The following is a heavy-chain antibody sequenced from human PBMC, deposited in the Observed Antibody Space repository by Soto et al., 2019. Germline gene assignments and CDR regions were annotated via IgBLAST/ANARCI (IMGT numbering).Heavy chain of an antibody. CDR1: GYTFTSYD. CDR2: MNPNSGNT. Sequence: ASVKVSCKASGYTFTSYDINWVRQATGQGLEWMGWMNPNSGNTGYAQKFQGRVTMTRNTSISTAYMELSSLRSEDTAVYYCVRVGYYYDSSGYYLSFDYWGQGTLVTVSS. V-gene: IGHV1-8*01. D-gene: IGHD3-22*01. CDR3: VRVGYYYDSSGYYLSFDY. J-gene: IGHJ4*02.